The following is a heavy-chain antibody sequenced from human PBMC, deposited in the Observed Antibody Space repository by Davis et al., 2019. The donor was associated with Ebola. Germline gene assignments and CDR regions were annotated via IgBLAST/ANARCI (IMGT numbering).Heavy chain of an antibody. CDR1: GFPFTTYT. CDR2: INSDGSST. V-gene: IGHV3-74*01. J-gene: IGHJ4*02. D-gene: IGHD5-18*01. CDR3: AREYGYSYGDY. Sequence: PGGSLRLSCSASGFPFTTYTLNWVRQAPGKGLVWVSRINSDGSSTSYADSVKGRFTISRDNAKNTLYLQTNSLRAEDTAVYYCAREYGYSYGDYWGQGTLVTVSS.